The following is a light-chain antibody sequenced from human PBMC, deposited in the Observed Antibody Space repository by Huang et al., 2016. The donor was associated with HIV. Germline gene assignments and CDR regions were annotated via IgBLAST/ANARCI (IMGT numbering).Light chain of an antibody. CDR2: WAS. CDR1: QRVLYSSTNKNY. J-gene: IGKJ1*01. Sequence: DIVMTQSPDSLAVSLGERATINCQSSQRVLYSSTNKNYLAWYQQKPGQPPKLLIYWASTRESGVPDRFSGSGSGTDFTLTITSLQAEDVAVYYCQQYYSTPRTFGQGTKVEIK. V-gene: IGKV4-1*01. CDR3: QQYYSTPRT.